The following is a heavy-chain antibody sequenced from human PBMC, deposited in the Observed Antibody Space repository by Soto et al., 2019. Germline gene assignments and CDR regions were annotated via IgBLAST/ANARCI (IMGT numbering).Heavy chain of an antibody. CDR2: IYYSGST. CDR3: SSYVSTFYYDSSGYYYGRYFDY. J-gene: IGHJ4*02. CDR1: GGSISSGGYY. V-gene: IGHV4-31*03. Sequence: SETLSLTCTVSGGSISSGGYYWSWIRQHPGKGLEWIGYIYYSGSTYYNPSLKSRVTISVDTSKNQFSLKLSSVTAADTAVYYFSSYVSTFYYDSSGYYYGRYFDYWGQVTLVTVSS. D-gene: IGHD3-22*01.